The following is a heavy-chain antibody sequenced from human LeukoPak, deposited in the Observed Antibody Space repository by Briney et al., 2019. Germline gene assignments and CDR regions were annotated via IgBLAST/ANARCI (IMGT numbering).Heavy chain of an antibody. D-gene: IGHD3-22*01. CDR1: GGSFSGYY. V-gene: IGHV4-34*01. CDR2: INHSGST. Sequence: PSETLSLTCAVYGGSFSGYYRSWIRQPPGKGLEWIGEINHSGSTNYNPSLKSRVTISVDTSKNQFSLKLSSVTAADTAVYYCARLRPWGEWSGYYYLYYYYYMDVRGKGTTVTVSS. J-gene: IGHJ6*03. CDR3: ARLRPWGEWSGYYYLYYYYYMDV.